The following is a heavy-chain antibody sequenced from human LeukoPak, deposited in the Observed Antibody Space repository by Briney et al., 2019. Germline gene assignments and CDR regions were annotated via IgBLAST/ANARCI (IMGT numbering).Heavy chain of an antibody. CDR1: GYTFTGYY. Sequence: ASVKVSCKASGYTFTGYYMHWVRQAPGQGLEWMEWINPNSGGTNYAQKFQGRVTMTRDTSISTAYMELSRLRSDDTAVYYCARGRYYYDSSGLFDYWGQGTLVTVPS. V-gene: IGHV1-2*02. D-gene: IGHD3-22*01. CDR2: INPNSGGT. J-gene: IGHJ4*02. CDR3: ARGRYYYDSSGLFDY.